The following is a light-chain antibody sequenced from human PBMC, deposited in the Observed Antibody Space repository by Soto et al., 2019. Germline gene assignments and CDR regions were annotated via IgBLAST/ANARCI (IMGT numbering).Light chain of an antibody. CDR2: DAS. CDR1: QSISSW. J-gene: IGKJ1*01. V-gene: IGKV1-5*01. Sequence: DIQMTQSPSTLSASVGDRVTITCRASQSISSWLAWYQQKPGKAPKLLIYDASSVQSGVPSRFTGSGSGTEFTLTISSLQPDDFATYYCQQYNSYSRTFGQGTKVDIK. CDR3: QQYNSYSRT.